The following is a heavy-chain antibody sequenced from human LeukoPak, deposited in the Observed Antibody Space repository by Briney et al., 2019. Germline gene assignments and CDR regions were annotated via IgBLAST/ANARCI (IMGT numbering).Heavy chain of an antibody. CDR1: GFTFTSYA. J-gene: IGHJ3*02. CDR2: ISGSGDRT. V-gene: IGHV3-23*01. D-gene: IGHD2-15*01. CDR3: AKGFGSSKNINAFDI. Sequence: GGSLRLSCAASGFTFTSYAMNWVRQAPGKGLEWVSSISGSGDRTYYADSVKGRFTISRDNSKNTLSLQMTSLRAGDTAVYYCAKGFGSSKNINAFDIWGQGTMVTVSS.